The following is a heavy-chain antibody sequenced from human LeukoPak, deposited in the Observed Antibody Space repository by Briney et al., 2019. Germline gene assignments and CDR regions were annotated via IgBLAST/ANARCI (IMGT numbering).Heavy chain of an antibody. CDR3: ARALVDIVATTYFDY. CDR2: IIPIFGTA. CDR1: GGTFSSYA. J-gene: IGHJ4*02. D-gene: IGHD5-12*01. V-gene: IGHV1-69*06. Sequence: SVKVSCKASGGTFSSYAISWVRQAPGQGLEWMGGIIPIFGTANYAQKFQGRVTITADKSTSTAYMELSSPRSEDTAVYYCARALVDIVATTYFDYWGQGTLVTVSS.